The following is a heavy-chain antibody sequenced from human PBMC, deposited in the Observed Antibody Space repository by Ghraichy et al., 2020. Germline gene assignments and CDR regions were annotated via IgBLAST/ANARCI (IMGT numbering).Heavy chain of an antibody. CDR1: GGSISSYY. J-gene: IGHJ6*02. V-gene: IGHV4-59*01. D-gene: IGHD3-10*01. Sequence: SETLSLTCTVSGGSISSYYWSWIRQPPGKGLEWIGYIYYSGSTNYNPSLKSRVTISVDTSNNQFSLKLSSVTAADTAVYYCARVPIMVRGNSYYYYGMDVWGQGTTVTVSS. CDR2: IYYSGST. CDR3: ARVPIMVRGNSYYYYGMDV.